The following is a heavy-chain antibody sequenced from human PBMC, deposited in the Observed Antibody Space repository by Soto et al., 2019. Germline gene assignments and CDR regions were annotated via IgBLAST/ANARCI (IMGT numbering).Heavy chain of an antibody. CDR1: GGAFNGYY. CDR2: INHSGTV. Sequence: QVHLQQWGAGLLKPSETLSLTCAVNGGAFNGYYWTSIRQSPGKGVQWTGGINHSGTVDYNPSLKSEVTFSIDTSKKQFSLTLTSVTAADTAVYYCARAGAALVRGSIGGFDYWGEGTLVTVSS. V-gene: IGHV4-34*01. J-gene: IGHJ4*02. D-gene: IGHD3-10*01. CDR3: ARAGAALVRGSIGGFDY.